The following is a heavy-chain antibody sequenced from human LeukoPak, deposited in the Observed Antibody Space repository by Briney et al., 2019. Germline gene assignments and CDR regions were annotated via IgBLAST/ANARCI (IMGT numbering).Heavy chain of an antibody. CDR3: ARGGRTAAGSPIVRLDY. CDR1: GYTFTSYA. J-gene: IGHJ4*02. CDR2: INTNTGNP. V-gene: IGHV7-4-1*02. D-gene: IGHD6-13*01. Sequence: GASVKVSCKASGYTFTSYAMNWVRQAPGQGLEWMGWINTNTGNPTYAQGFTGRFVFSLDTSVSTAYLQISSLKAEDTAVYYCARGGRTAAGSPIVRLDYWGQGTLVTVSS.